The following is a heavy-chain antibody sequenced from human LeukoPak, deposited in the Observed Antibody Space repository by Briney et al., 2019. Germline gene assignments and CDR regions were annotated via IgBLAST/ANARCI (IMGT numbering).Heavy chain of an antibody. CDR2: IYYSGST. CDR3: ATHPLLDY. D-gene: IGHD3-16*02. CDR1: GGSISSSSYY. Sequence: SETLSLTCTVSGGSISSSSYYWGWIRQPPGKGLEWIGSIYYSGSTYYNPSLKSRVSISVDPSKSQFSLKLTSVTAADTAVYYCATHPLLDYWGQGSLVTVSS. V-gene: IGHV4-39*01. J-gene: IGHJ4*02.